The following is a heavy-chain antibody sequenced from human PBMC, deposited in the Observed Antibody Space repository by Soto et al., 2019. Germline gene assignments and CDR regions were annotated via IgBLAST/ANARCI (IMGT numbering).Heavy chain of an antibody. CDR1: GYTFTSYG. V-gene: IGHV1-18*01. Sequence: GASVKVSCKASGYTFTSYGISWVRQAPGQGLEWMGWISAYNGNTNYAQKLQGRVTMTTDTSTSTAYMELRSLRSDDTAVYYCAREGSDWLLPNNWFDPWGQGTLVTVSS. CDR3: AREGSDWLLPNNWFDP. CDR2: ISAYNGNT. J-gene: IGHJ5*02. D-gene: IGHD3-9*01.